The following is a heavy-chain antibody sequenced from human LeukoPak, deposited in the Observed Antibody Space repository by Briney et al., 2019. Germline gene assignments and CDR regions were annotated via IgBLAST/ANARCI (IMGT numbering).Heavy chain of an antibody. CDR1: GFTVSSNY. CDR3: ASRLHADYYYYMDV. V-gene: IGHV3-66*01. CDR2: IYSGGST. J-gene: IGHJ6*03. Sequence: GGSLRLSCAASGFTVSSNYMSWVRQAPGKGLEWVSVIYSGGSTYYADSVKGRFTISRDNSKNTLYLQMNSLRAEDTAVYYCASRLHADYYYYMDVWGKGTTVTISS.